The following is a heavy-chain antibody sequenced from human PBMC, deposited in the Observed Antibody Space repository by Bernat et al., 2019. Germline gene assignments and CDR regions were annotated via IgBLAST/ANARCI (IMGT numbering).Heavy chain of an antibody. Sequence: EVQLVESGGGLVQPGGSLRLSCETSGFTFSNYWMHWVRQAPGKGLVWVSRSKSDGSSTAYADSVKRRFTISRDNSKNTLYLQMNSLRAEYTAVYYCAKERYSSSSQQDSDWCQGTLVTVSS. J-gene: IGHJ4*02. CDR2: SKSDGSST. CDR1: GFTFSNYW. V-gene: IGHV3-74*01. CDR3: AKERYSSSSQQDSD. D-gene: IGHD6-6*01.